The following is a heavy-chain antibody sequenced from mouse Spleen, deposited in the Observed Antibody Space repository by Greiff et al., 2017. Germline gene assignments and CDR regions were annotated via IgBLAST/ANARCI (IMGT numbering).Heavy chain of an antibody. D-gene: IGHD3-3*01. CDR3: AGRAVCFDY. Sequence: EVHLVESGGGLVQPGGSMKLSCVASGFTFSNYWMNWVRQSPEKGLEWVAQIRLKSDNYATHYAESVKGRFTISRDDSKSSVYLQMNNLRAEDTGIFYCAGRAVCFDYWGESTTLTVSP. CDR2: IRLKSDNYAT. V-gene: IGHV6-3*01. CDR1: GFTFSNYW. J-gene: IGHJ2*01.